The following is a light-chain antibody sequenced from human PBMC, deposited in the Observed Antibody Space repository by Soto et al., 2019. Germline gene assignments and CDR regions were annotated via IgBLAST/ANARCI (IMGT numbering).Light chain of an antibody. Sequence: EIGMTQSPGTLSVSPGERATLSCRASQSVSVNLAWYQQKPGQAPRLLIYGVSTRATGIPARFSGSGSGTDFTLIISSLEPEDFAVYYCQQRINWRRLTFGGGTKVDI. CDR2: GVS. J-gene: IGKJ4*01. V-gene: IGKV3D-15*01. CDR1: QSVSVN. CDR3: QQRINWRRLT.